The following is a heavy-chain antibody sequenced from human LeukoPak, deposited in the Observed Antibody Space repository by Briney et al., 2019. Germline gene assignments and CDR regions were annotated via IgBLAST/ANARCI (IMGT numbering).Heavy chain of an antibody. Sequence: ASVKVSCKTSGYTFTDYYIHWVRQAPGQGPERMGWINPNSGETNSAQKFQGRVTMTGDTSISTAYMELRRVTSGDTAVYYCARDRDYSNTERGFDYWGQGTLVTVSS. D-gene: IGHD4-11*01. J-gene: IGHJ4*02. CDR2: INPNSGET. CDR1: GYTFTDYY. CDR3: ARDRDYSNTERGFDY. V-gene: IGHV1-2*02.